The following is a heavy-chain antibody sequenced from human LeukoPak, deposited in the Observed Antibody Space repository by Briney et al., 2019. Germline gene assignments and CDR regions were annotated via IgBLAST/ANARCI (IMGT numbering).Heavy chain of an antibody. J-gene: IGHJ6*03. CDR2: I. CDR1: GFTFRSCT. V-gene: IGHV3-21*01. D-gene: IGHD4-17*01. CDR3: VRKSYGDFLDYDYHLDV. Sequence: PGGSLRPSCAASGFTFRSCTMNWVRQAPGKGLEWVSSIKGRFTISRDNAKNSLYLQMNSLRVEDTAVYYCVRKSYGDFLDYDYHLDVWGKGTTVTVSS.